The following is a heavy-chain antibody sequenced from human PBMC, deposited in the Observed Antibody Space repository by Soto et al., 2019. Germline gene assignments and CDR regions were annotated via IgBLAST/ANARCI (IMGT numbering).Heavy chain of an antibody. Sequence: ASVKVSCKASGYTFTSYGISWVRQAPGQGLEWMGWISAYNGNTNYAQKLQGRVTMTTDTSTSTAYMELRSLRSDDTAAYYCAREREKIYYGSGSYPTYFDYWGQGTLVTVS. CDR1: GYTFTSYG. CDR2: ISAYNGNT. V-gene: IGHV1-18*01. D-gene: IGHD3-10*01. CDR3: AREREKIYYGSGSYPTYFDY. J-gene: IGHJ4*02.